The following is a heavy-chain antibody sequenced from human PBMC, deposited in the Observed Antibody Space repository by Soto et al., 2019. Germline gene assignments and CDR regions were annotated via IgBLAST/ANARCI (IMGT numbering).Heavy chain of an antibody. CDR3: ARGRGIQLWLPYFDY. V-gene: IGHV4-59*01. D-gene: IGHD5-18*01. J-gene: IGHJ4*02. Sequence: SETLSLTCTASGGSISSYYWSWIRQPPGKGLEWIGYIYYSGSTNYNPSLKSRVTISVDTSKNQFSLKLSSVTAADTAVYYCARGRGIQLWLPYFDYWGRGTLVTVSS. CDR1: GGSISSYY. CDR2: IYYSGST.